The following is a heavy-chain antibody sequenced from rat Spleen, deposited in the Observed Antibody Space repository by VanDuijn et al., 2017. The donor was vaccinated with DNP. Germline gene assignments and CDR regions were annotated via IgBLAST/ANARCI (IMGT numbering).Heavy chain of an antibody. CDR2: IRYDGGST. CDR1: GFIFNKYA. CDR3: ARWNSGHFDY. Sequence: EVQLVESGGGLVQPGKSLKLSCEASGFIFNKYAMAWIRQAPTKGLEWVAYIRYDGGSTKYGDSVKGRFTISRDNAKNTLYLQMNSLRSEDMATYYCARWNSGHFDYWGQGVMVPVSS. D-gene: IGHD4-3*01. V-gene: IGHV5-22*01. J-gene: IGHJ2*01.